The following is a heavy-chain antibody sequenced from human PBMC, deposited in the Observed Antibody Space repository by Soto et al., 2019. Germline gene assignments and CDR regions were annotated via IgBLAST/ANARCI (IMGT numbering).Heavy chain of an antibody. Sequence: ASVKVSCKASGYTFSSYYMNWVRQAPGQGVEWLGIINPSGGYTTYAQRFLGRVTMTSDTSTSTVQMELGSLTSEVTALYYCAGGGGIVVVTAPYGHWGKGTLVTVSS. CDR2: INPSGGYT. V-gene: IGHV1-46*03. J-gene: IGHJ4*02. CDR3: AGGGGIVVVTAPYGH. D-gene: IGHD2-21*02. CDR1: GYTFSSYY.